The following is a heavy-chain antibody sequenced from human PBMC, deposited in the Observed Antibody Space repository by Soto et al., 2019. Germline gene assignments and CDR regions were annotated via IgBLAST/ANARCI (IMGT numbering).Heavy chain of an antibody. J-gene: IGHJ4*02. CDR1: GFTFSSYA. D-gene: IGHD5-18*01. CDR2: ISYDGSNK. Sequence: QVQLVESGGGVVQPGRSLRLSCAASGFTFSSYAMHWVRQAPGKGLEWVAVISYDGSNKYYADSVKGRFTISRDNSKNTRYLQMNSLRAEDTAVYYGARGPRGYSYGYGDYWGQGTLVTVSS. V-gene: IGHV3-30-3*01. CDR3: ARGPRGYSYGYGDY.